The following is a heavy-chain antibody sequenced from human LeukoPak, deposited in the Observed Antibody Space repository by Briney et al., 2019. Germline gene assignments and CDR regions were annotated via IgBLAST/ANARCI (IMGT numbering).Heavy chain of an antibody. V-gene: IGHV3-23*01. CDR1: GFTLSSYG. J-gene: IGHJ3*01. CDR2: ITVGGAST. CDR3: AKRMTGYTAIVKRGAFDV. D-gene: IGHD5-18*01. Sequence: GGSLRLAWAASGFTLSSYGMGWVRQAPGNWLEWVISITVGGASTYYAYSVKCRCTISRHNSKYTLYLQMNGLRAEDTVVYQCAKRMTGYTAIVKRGAFDVWGQGTMVTVSS.